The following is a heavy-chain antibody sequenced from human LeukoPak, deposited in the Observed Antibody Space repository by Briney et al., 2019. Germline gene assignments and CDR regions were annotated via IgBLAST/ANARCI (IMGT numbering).Heavy chain of an antibody. CDR3: AKLLYYYDSSQPY. D-gene: IGHD3-22*01. V-gene: IGHV3-30*18. J-gene: IGHJ4*02. CDR1: GFTFSSYW. Sequence: GGSLRLSCAASGFTFSSYWMSWVRQAPGKGLEWVAVIPYDGSNKYYADSVKGRFTISRENSKNRLYLQMNSLRAEDTAVYYCAKLLYYYDSSQPYWGQGTLVTVSS. CDR2: IPYDGSNK.